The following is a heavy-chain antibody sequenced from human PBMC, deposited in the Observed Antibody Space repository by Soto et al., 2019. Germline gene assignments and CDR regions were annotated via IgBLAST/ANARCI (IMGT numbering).Heavy chain of an antibody. CDR2: ISGSGGST. CDR3: AKDKPIDYGDYVRIFDY. V-gene: IGHV3-23*01. CDR1: GFTFSSYA. D-gene: IGHD4-17*01. Sequence: PGGSLRLSCAASGFTFSSYAVSWVRQAPGKGLEWVSAISGSGGSTYYADSVKGRFTISRDNSKNTLYLQMNSLRAEDTAVYYCAKDKPIDYGDYVRIFDYWGQGTLVTVSS. J-gene: IGHJ4*02.